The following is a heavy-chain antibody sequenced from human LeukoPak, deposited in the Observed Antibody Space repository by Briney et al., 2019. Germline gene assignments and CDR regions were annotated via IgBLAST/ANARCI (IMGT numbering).Heavy chain of an antibody. J-gene: IGHJ4*02. V-gene: IGHV3-53*01. CDR1: GFTVSSNY. D-gene: IGHD6-19*01. CDR2: IYSGGST. CDR3: AALAVAGASFDY. Sequence: PGGSLRLSCAASGFTVSSNYMSWVRQAPGKGLEWVSVIYSGGSTYYADSVKGRFTISRDNSKNTLYLQMSSLRAEDTAVYYCAALAVAGASFDYWGQGTLVTVSS.